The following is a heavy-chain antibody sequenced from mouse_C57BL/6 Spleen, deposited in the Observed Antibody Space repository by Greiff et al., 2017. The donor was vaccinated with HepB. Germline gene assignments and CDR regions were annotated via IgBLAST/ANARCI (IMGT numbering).Heavy chain of an antibody. Sequence: QVQLQQPGAELVRPGSSVKLSCKASGYTFTSYWMHWVKQRPIQGLEWIGNIDPSDSETHYNQKFKDKATLTVDKSSSTAYMQLSSLTSEDSAVYYCARRGYYEDFDYWGQGTTLTVSS. CDR2: IDPSDSET. V-gene: IGHV1-52*01. CDR3: ARRGYYEDFDY. D-gene: IGHD1-1*01. J-gene: IGHJ2*01. CDR1: GYTFTSYW.